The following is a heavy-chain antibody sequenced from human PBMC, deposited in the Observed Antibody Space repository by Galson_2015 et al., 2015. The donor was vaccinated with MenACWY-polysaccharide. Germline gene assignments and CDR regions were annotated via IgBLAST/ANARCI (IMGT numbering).Heavy chain of an antibody. CDR2: T. CDR3: ARGVRSFARSDY. Sequence: TDYAAPVKGRFTISRNNSKNTVYLQMDSLRPEDTALYYCARGVRSFARSDYWGQGAQVTVSS. V-gene: IGHV3-64*04. J-gene: IGHJ4*02. D-gene: IGHD3-10*01.